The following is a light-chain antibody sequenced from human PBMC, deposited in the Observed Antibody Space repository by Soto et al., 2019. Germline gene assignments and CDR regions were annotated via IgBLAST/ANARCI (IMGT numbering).Light chain of an antibody. CDR3: AAGDDSLNGLV. J-gene: IGLJ2*01. V-gene: IGLV1-44*01. CDR1: TSNIGRNT. CDR2: GNY. Sequence: QSVLTQPPSASGTPGQRVTISCSGSTSNIGRNTVTWYQHLPGTAPKLLIHGNYQRPSGVPDRFSGSKSGTSAALAISGLQSEDEADYYCAAGDDSLNGLVFGGGTKLTVL.